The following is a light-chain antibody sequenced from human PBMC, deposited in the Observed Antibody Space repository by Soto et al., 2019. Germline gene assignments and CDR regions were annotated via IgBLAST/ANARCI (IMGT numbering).Light chain of an antibody. V-gene: IGLV8-61*01. Sequence: QTVVTQEPSFSVSPGGTVTLTCDLSSGSVSPSHYPSWYQQTPGQAPRTLIYSTNTRSSGVPDRFSGSILGNKAALTITGAEADDESDYYCVLYMGSGIWVFSGGTKLTVL. CDR3: VLYMGSGIWV. CDR2: STN. CDR1: SGSVSPSHY. J-gene: IGLJ3*02.